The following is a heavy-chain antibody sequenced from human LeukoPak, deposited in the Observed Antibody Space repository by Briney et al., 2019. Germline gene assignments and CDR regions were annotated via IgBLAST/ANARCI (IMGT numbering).Heavy chain of an antibody. CDR2: ISGSSSYI. V-gene: IGHV3-11*03. CDR3: ARTLLNWGLNY. D-gene: IGHD7-27*01. J-gene: IGHJ4*02. CDR1: GFTFSDYY. Sequence: GGSLRLSCAASGFTFSDYYMSWIRQAPGKGLEWVSYISGSSSYIDYADSVKGRFTISRDNAKNSLYLQMNSLRAEDTAVYYCARTLLNWGLNYWGQGTLVTVSS.